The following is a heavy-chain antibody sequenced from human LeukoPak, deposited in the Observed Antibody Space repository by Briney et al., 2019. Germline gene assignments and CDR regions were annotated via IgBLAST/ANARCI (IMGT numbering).Heavy chain of an antibody. CDR1: GGSISASY. CDR2: TYTTGST. CDR3: ARGEWELRY. J-gene: IGHJ4*02. V-gene: IGHV4-4*07. D-gene: IGHD1-26*01. Sequence: SETLSLTCTVSGGSISASYWNWIRQPAGKGLEWIGQTYTTGSTKYNPSLKSRVTMSVDTSKSQFSLKLSSVTAADTAVYYCARGEWELRYWGQGALVTVSS.